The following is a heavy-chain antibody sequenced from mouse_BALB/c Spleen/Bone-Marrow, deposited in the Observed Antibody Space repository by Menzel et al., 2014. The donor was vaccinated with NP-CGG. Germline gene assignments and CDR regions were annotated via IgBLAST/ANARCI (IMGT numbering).Heavy chain of an antibody. CDR2: ITYDGSS. V-gene: IGHV3-6*02. CDR3: ARDHYYGSSYLDY. J-gene: IGHJ2*01. CDR1: GYFITSGYY. Sequence: EVKLQESGPGLVKPSQSLSLTCSVTGYFITSGYYWNWIRQFPGNRLEWMGYITYDGSSNYNPSLKNRISITRDTSENQFFLKLNSVTTEDTATYYCARDHYYGSSYLDYWGQGTTLTVSS. D-gene: IGHD1-1*01.